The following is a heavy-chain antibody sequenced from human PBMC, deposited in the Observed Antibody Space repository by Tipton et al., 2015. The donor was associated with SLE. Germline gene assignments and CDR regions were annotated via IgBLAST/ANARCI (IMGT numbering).Heavy chain of an antibody. Sequence: TLSLTCAVYGGSFSGYYWSWIRQPPGKGLEWIGEINHSGSTNYNPSLKSRVTISVDTSKNQFSLRLSSVTAADTAVYYCARVDYYTSGSPDYWGQGTLVTVSS. J-gene: IGHJ4*02. CDR2: INHSGST. CDR1: GGSFSGYY. D-gene: IGHD3-10*01. CDR3: ARVDYYTSGSPDY. V-gene: IGHV4-34*01.